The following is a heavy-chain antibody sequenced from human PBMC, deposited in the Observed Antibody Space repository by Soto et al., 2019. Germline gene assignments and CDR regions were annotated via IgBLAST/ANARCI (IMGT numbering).Heavy chain of an antibody. CDR3: ARDSLSSFITIFHERNYGMDV. CDR1: GFTFSSYG. V-gene: IGHV3-33*01. D-gene: IGHD3-9*01. J-gene: IGHJ6*02. Sequence: TGGSLRLSCAASGFTFSSYGMHWVRQAPGKGLEWVAVIWYDGSNKYYADSVKGRFTISRDNSKNTLYLQMNSLRAEDTAVYYCARDSLSSFITIFHERNYGMDVWGQGTTVTVSS. CDR2: IWYDGSNK.